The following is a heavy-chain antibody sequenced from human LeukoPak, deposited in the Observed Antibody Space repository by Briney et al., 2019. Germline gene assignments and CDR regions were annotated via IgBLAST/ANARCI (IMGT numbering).Heavy chain of an antibody. V-gene: IGHV3-53*01. CDR3: AGDKTTGGWYEFDY. D-gene: IGHD6-19*01. CDR2: ISNDGDT. Sequence: GGSLRLSCAASGFTVSSIYMSWVRQGPGKGLECVSVISNDGDTYYADSVKGRFTISRDTSKNTVSLQMNSLRAEDTAVYYCAGDKTTGGWYEFDYWGQGTLVTVPS. CDR1: GFTVSSIY. J-gene: IGHJ4*02.